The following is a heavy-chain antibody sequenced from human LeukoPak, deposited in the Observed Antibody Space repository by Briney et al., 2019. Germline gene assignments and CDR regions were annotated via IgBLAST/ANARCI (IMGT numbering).Heavy chain of an antibody. CDR1: GFTFSTFG. V-gene: IGHV3-23*01. CDR2: IPASGGNT. J-gene: IGHJ4*02. D-gene: IGHD5-12*01. Sequence: GGSLRLSCAASGFTFSTFGMRWVRQAPGKGLEWVSTIPASGGNTYYADSVKGRFTISRDNSKNTLYLQMNSLRAEDTAVYYCARDSGYASDYWGQGTLVTVSS. CDR3: ARDSGYASDY.